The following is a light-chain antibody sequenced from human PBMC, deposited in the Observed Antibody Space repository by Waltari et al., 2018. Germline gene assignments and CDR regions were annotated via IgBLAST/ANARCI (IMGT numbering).Light chain of an antibody. V-gene: IGKV4-1*01. J-gene: IGKJ4*01. CDR3: QQYYSPPLT. CDR2: WAS. CDR1: QNLLYSSNNKNH. Sequence: DIVMTQSPDSLAVSLGERATVNCKSSQNLLYSSNNKNHLAWYQQKQGQAPKLLIYWASTRESGVPDRFSGSGSGTDFTLTISSLQAEDVAVYYCQQYYSPPLTFGGGTKVEIK.